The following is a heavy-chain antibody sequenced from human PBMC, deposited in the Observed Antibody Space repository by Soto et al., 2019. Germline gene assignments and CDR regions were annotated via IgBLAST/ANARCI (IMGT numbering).Heavy chain of an antibody. Sequence: QVQLVESGGGVVQPGRSLRLSCAASGFTFSSYGMHWVRQAPGKGLEWVAVISYDGSNKYYADSVKGRFTISRDNSKNTLYLQMNSLRAEDTAVYYCAKLEPSIVVNDAFDIWGQGTMVTVSS. CDR2: ISYDGSNK. J-gene: IGHJ3*02. V-gene: IGHV3-30*18. D-gene: IGHD3-22*01. CDR3: AKLEPSIVVNDAFDI. CDR1: GFTFSSYG.